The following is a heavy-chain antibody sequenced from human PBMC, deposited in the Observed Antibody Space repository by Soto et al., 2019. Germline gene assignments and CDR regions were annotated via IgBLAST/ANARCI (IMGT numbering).Heavy chain of an antibody. D-gene: IGHD5-12*01. J-gene: IGHJ3*02. CDR2: ISPYNGYT. Sequence: HVQLVQSGAEVKKPGASLKVSCKASGYTFISYGVSWVRQAPGQGLEWLGWISPYNGYTNYAQKFQGRITMTTDTSTSTVYMDLRSLRTDDTAVYYCARDQTKWLTEAFDIWGQGTMVVVSS. CDR1: GYTFISYG. V-gene: IGHV1-18*01. CDR3: ARDQTKWLTEAFDI.